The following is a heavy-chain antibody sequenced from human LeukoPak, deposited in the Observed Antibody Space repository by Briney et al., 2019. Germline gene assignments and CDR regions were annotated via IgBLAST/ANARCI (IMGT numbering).Heavy chain of an antibody. CDR2: INAGNGNT. CDR3: ARDGNGDYGDY. Sequence: ASVKVSCKASGYTFTSYAMHWVRQAPGQRLEWMGWINAGNGNTNYAQKLQGRVTMTTDTSTSTAYMELRSLRSDDTAVYYCARDGNGDYGDYWGRGTLVTVSS. J-gene: IGHJ4*02. CDR1: GYTFTSYA. D-gene: IGHD4-17*01. V-gene: IGHV1-3*01.